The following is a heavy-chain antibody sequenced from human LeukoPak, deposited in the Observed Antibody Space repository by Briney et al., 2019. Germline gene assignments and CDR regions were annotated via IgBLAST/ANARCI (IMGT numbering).Heavy chain of an antibody. V-gene: IGHV1-46*01. CDR3: ARGGGSSWYGHRNWFDP. Sequence: ASVKVSCKASGYTFTSYYMHWVRQAPGQGLEWMGIINPSGGSTSYAQKFQGRVTMTRDTSTSTVYMELSSLRSEDTAVYYCARGGGSSWYGHRNWFDPWGQGTLVTVSS. CDR2: INPSGGST. J-gene: IGHJ5*02. D-gene: IGHD6-13*01. CDR1: GYTFTSYY.